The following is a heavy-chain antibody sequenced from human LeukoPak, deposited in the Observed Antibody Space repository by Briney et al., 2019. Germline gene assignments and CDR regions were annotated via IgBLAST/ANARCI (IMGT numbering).Heavy chain of an antibody. CDR1: GITFSNYN. CDR3: ARDLGSSSWKHAFDI. D-gene: IGHD6-13*01. Sequence: GGSLRLSCAASGITFSNYNMNWVRQAPGKGLEWVSSISSSSGYIYYADSVKGRFSISRDNAKNSLYLQMNSLRAEDTAVYYCARDLGSSSWKHAFDIWGQGTMVTVSS. V-gene: IGHV3-21*01. CDR2: ISSSSGYI. J-gene: IGHJ3*02.